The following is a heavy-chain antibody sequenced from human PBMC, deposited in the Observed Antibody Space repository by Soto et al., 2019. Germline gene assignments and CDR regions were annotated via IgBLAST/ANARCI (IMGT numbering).Heavy chain of an antibody. V-gene: IGHV1-69*06. D-gene: IGHD2-15*01. CDR1: GGSFSTYA. CDR3: ARGAECRGYCLKKFNWLDP. CDR2: IIPIFDSP. Sequence: SVKVSCKASGGSFSTYAFSWVRQAPGHGLEWMGGIIPIFDSPYYAQNFQGRVTIAADRSTSTVYMELSSLTPEDTAVYYCARGAECRGYCLKKFNWLDPWGQGTLVTVSS. J-gene: IGHJ5*02.